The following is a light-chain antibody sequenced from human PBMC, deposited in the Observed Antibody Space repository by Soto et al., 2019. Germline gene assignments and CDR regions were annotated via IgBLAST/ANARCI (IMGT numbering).Light chain of an antibody. J-gene: IGLJ1*01. CDR1: TGAVTSRHL. V-gene: IGLV7-46*01. CDR3: LLTYPGVRV. CDR2: ATS. Sequence: QAVVTQEPSLTVSPGDTVTLTCGSSTGAVTSRHLPSWFQQKPGQAPKTLIYATSNTHSWTPARFSGSLLGGKAALTLSGAQPEDEAEYYCLLTYPGVRVFGTGTKLTVL.